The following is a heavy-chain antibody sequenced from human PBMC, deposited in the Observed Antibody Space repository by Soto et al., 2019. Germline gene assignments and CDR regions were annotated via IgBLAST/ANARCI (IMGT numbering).Heavy chain of an antibody. CDR2: IYHSGST. CDR1: GYSISSGYY. D-gene: IGHD3-22*01. Sequence: SETLSLTCAVSGYSISSGYYWGWIRQPPGKGLEWIGSIYHSGSTHYNPSLKSRVTISVDTSKNQFSLKLSSVTAADTAVYYCARDGEGDSSGYYPYTSRSDYWGQGTLVTVSS. V-gene: IGHV4-38-2*02. J-gene: IGHJ4*02. CDR3: ARDGEGDSSGYYPYTSRSDY.